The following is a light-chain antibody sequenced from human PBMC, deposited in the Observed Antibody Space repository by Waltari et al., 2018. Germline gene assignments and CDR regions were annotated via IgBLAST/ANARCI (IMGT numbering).Light chain of an antibody. CDR1: PLPNPY. Sequence: SYELTQPPSVSVSPGQSAHITCSGNPLPNPYTSWYQQKPGQAPVLIIYRDIKRASGIPERISGSSSGTTATLTIGGVQAEDEADYFCQSADMSATYWVFGGGTKMTVL. J-gene: IGLJ3*02. CDR2: RDI. CDR3: QSADMSATYWV. V-gene: IGLV3-25*03.